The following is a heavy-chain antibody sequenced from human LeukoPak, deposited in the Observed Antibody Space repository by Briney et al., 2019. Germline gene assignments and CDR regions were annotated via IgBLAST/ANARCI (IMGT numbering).Heavy chain of an antibody. CDR1: GGTFSSHA. CDR2: IIPILGIA. Sequence: SVKVSCKASGGTFSSHAISWVRQAPGQGLEWMGRIIPILGIANYAQKFQGRVTITADKSTSTAYMELSSLRSEDTAVYYCATGDYYYGSGSSFDYWGQGTLVTVSS. J-gene: IGHJ4*02. CDR3: ATGDYYYGSGSSFDY. D-gene: IGHD3-10*01. V-gene: IGHV1-69*04.